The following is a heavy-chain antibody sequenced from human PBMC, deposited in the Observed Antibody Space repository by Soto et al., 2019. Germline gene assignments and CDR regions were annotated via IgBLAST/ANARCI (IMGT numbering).Heavy chain of an antibody. V-gene: IGHV3-15*07. CDR1: GFTFSIAW. Sequence: EVQLVESGGDLVKPGGSLRLSCAASGFTFSIAWMNWVRQAPGQGLEWVGRIKSKNDGETTDYAAPVKGRFTISRDDSKNTLYLQMNSLKTEDTAIYYCSTNTWLGYCGGVTCYGMDDWGQGTLVTVSS. CDR2: IKSKNDGETT. J-gene: IGHJ4*02. CDR3: STNTWLGYCGGVTCYGMDD. D-gene: IGHD2-15*01.